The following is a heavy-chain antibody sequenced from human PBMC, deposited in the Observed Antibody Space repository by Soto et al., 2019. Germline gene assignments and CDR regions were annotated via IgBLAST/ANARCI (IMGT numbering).Heavy chain of an antibody. D-gene: IGHD3-22*01. V-gene: IGHV3-30*18. CDR3: AKKYLRGSGYYFSYYFDY. CDR1: GFIFSSYG. J-gene: IGHJ4*02. CDR2: ISYDGSNK. Sequence: HPGGSVRLSFAASGFIFSSYGMHWVRQAPGKGLEWVAVISYDGSNKYYADSVKGRFTISRDNSKNTLYLQMNSLRAEDTAVYYCAKKYLRGSGYYFSYYFDYWGQGTLVTVSS.